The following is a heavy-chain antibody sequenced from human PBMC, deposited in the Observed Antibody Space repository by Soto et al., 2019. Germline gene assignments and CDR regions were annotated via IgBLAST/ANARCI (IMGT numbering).Heavy chain of an antibody. CDR1: GGTFSSYT. D-gene: IGHD3-3*01. Sequence: ASVKVSCKASGGTFSSYTISWVRQAPGQGLEWMGRINPNSGNTGYAQKFQGRVTMTRNTSISTAYMELSSLRSEDTAVYYCARGDDFWPYYYMDVWGKGTTVTVSS. CDR3: ARGDDFWPYYYMDV. CDR2: INPNSGNT. V-gene: IGHV1-8*02. J-gene: IGHJ6*03.